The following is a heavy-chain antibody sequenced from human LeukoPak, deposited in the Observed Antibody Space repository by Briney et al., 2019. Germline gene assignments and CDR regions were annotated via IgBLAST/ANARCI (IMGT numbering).Heavy chain of an antibody. CDR3: ARGIAAAIIDY. CDR2: IYYSGST. Sequence: KPSQTLSLTCTVSGGSISSGGYYWSWIRQHPGRGLEWIGYIYYSGSTYYNPSLKSRVTISVDTSKNQFSLKLSSVTAADTAVYYCARGIAAAIIDYWGQGTLVTVSS. D-gene: IGHD6-13*01. CDR1: GGSISSGGYY. J-gene: IGHJ4*02. V-gene: IGHV4-31*03.